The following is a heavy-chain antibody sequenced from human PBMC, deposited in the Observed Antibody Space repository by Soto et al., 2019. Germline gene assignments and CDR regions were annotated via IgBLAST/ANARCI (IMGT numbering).Heavy chain of an antibody. CDR3: AKVDPWRPIAARPGPLNYYYGMDV. CDR1: GGTFSSYA. V-gene: IGHV1-69*06. CDR2: IIPIFGTA. J-gene: IGHJ6*02. Sequence: SLKVPCKASGGTFSSYAISWVRQAPGQGLEWMGGIIPIFGTANYAQKFQGRVTIPADKSTSTAYMELSSLRSEDTAVYYCAKVDPWRPIAARPGPLNYYYGMDVWGQGTTAPVYS. D-gene: IGHD6-6*01.